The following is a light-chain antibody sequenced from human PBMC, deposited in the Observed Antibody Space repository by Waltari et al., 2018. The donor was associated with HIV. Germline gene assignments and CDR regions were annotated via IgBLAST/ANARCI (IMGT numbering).Light chain of an antibody. CDR3: SSYTSSSTLV. V-gene: IGLV2-14*01. Sequence: SALTHPPSVSGSPGQSITITCTGTSSDGGGYNSVSWYQQHPGKAPKLMIYEVSNRPSGVSKRFSGSKSGNTASLTISGLQAEDEADYYCSSYTSSSTLVFGGGTKLTVL. CDR2: EVS. J-gene: IGLJ3*02. CDR1: SSDGGGYNS.